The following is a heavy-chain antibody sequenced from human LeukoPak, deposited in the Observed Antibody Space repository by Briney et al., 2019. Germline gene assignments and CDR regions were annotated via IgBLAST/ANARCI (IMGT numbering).Heavy chain of an antibody. V-gene: IGHV4-39*01. J-gene: IGHJ4*02. D-gene: IGHD6-13*01. Sequence: SETLSLTCTVSGGSISSSSYYWGWIRQPPGKGLEWIGSIYYSGSTYYNPSLESRVTISVDTSKNQFSLKLSSVTAADTAVYYCARLSEVSSTVDYWGQGTLVTVSS. CDR2: IYYSGST. CDR1: GGSISSSSYY. CDR3: ARLSEVSSTVDY.